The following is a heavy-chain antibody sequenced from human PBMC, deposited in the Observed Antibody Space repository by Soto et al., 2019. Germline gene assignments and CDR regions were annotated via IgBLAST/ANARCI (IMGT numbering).Heavy chain of an antibody. Sequence: QVQLVESGGGVVQPGRSLRLSCAASGFTFSSYGMHWVRQAPGKGLEWVAVISYDGSNKYYADSVKGRFTISRDNSKNTLYLQMNSPRAEDTAVYYCAKDLATYGSGSVGSAFDIWGQGTMVTVSS. CDR3: AKDLATYGSGSVGSAFDI. D-gene: IGHD3-10*01. V-gene: IGHV3-30*18. CDR2: ISYDGSNK. J-gene: IGHJ3*02. CDR1: GFTFSSYG.